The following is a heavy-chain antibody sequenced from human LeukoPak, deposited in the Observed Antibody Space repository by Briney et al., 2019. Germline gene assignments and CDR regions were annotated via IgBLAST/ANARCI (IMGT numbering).Heavy chain of an antibody. CDR2: IYYSGST. D-gene: IGHD3-9*01. CDR1: GYSISSGYY. J-gene: IGHJ4*02. CDR3: ARGSLLRYFDWLLDPGYYFDY. V-gene: IGHV4-61*01. Sequence: SETLSLTCTVSGYSISSGYYWGWIRQPPGKGLEWIGYIYYSGSTNYNPSLKSRVTISVDTSKNQFSLKLSSVTAADTAVYYCARGSLLRYFDWLLDPGYYFDYWGQGTLVTVSS.